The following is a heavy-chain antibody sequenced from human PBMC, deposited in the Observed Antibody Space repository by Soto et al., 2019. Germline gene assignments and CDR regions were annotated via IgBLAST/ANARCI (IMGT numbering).Heavy chain of an antibody. CDR3: ARGTCSSTSCYGGLYYYYYMDV. J-gene: IGHJ6*03. CDR2: INPNSGGT. Sequence: QVPLVQSGAEVKKPGASVKVSCKASGYTFTGYYMHWVRQAPGQGLEWMGWINPNSGGTNYAQKFQGWVTMTRDTSISTAYMELSRLRSDDTAVYYCARGTCSSTSCYGGLYYYYYMDVWGKGTTVTVYS. CDR1: GYTFTGYY. V-gene: IGHV1-2*04. D-gene: IGHD2-2*01.